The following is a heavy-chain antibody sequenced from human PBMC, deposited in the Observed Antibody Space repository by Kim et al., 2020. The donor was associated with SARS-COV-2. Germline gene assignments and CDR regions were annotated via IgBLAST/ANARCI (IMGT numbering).Heavy chain of an antibody. D-gene: IGHD4-17*01. J-gene: IGHJ4*01. CDR2: ISYDGSNK. V-gene: IGHV3-30*18. CDR1: GFTFSSYG. Sequence: GGSLRLSCAASGFTFSSYGMHWVRQAPGKGLEWVAVISYDGSNKYYADSVKGRFTISRDNSKNTLYLQMNSLRAEDTAVYYCAKPLPRRSTVPSDDYWG. CDR3: AKPLPRRSTVPSDDY.